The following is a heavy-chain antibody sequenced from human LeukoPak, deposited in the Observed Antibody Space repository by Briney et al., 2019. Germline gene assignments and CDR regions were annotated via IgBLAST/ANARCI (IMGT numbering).Heavy chain of an antibody. J-gene: IGHJ4*02. Sequence: PGGSLRLSCAASGFTFSSYAMSWVRQAPGKGLEWVSAISGSGGSTYYADSVKGRFTISRDNSKNTLYLQMNSLGAEDTAVYYCAKGYCSSTSCYVFDYWGQGTLVTVSS. CDR3: AKGYCSSTSCYVFDY. CDR1: GFTFSSYA. CDR2: ISGSGGST. V-gene: IGHV3-23*01. D-gene: IGHD2-2*01.